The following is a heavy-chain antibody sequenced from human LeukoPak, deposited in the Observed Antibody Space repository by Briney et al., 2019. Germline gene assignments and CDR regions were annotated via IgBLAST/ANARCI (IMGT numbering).Heavy chain of an antibody. D-gene: IGHD3-9*01. J-gene: IGHJ5*02. Sequence: SVKVSCKASGGTFSSYAISWARQAPGQGLEWMGGIIPIFGTANYAQKFQGRVTITADESTSTAYMELSILRSEDTAVYYCARDRGYDILTGYPSYWFDPWGQGTLVTVST. CDR2: IIPIFGTA. CDR1: GGTFSSYA. V-gene: IGHV1-69*13. CDR3: ARDRGYDILTGYPSYWFDP.